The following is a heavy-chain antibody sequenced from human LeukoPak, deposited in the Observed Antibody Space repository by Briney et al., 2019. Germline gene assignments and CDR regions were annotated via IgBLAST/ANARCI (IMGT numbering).Heavy chain of an antibody. V-gene: IGHV4-59*02. CDR1: GGSVSDYY. CDR3: ASRKLGNDY. CDR2: IYHTGST. D-gene: IGHD7-27*01. Sequence: PSETLSLTCTISGGSVSDYYWSWIRQSPGKGLEWIGYIYHTGSTSYSPSLKSRVTISADTSQNQFSLKLSSVTAANTAVYYCASRKLGNDYWGQGTLVAVSS. J-gene: IGHJ4*02.